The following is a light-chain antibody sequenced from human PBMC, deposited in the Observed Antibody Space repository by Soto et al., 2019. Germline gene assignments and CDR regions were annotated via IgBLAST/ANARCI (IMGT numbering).Light chain of an antibody. CDR3: QQYYSYPFA. CDR2: AAS. Sequence: AIRMTQSPSSFSASTGDRVTITCRASQGISSYLAWHQQKPGKAPKLLIYAASTLQSGVPSRVSGSGSGTDFTLTISCLQSEYFATYYCQQYYSYPFAFSPGTRPEI. J-gene: IGKJ5*01. CDR1: QGISSY. V-gene: IGKV1-8*01.